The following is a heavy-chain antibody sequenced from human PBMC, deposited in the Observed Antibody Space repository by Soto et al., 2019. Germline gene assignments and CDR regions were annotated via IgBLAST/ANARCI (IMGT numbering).Heavy chain of an antibody. D-gene: IGHD1-26*01. J-gene: IGHJ5*01. CDR2: IKEDGSEK. CDR1: GFTLRTSR. V-gene: IGHV3-7*01. Sequence: PGGSLRLSCAASGFTLRTSRMSWVRQAPGKGLEWVANIKEDGSEKYYVASVKGRFTISRDNAKNSVFLQMTSLRAEDTAVYFCARDRVRATTSWFDSWGQGALVTVSS. CDR3: ARDRVRATTSWFDS.